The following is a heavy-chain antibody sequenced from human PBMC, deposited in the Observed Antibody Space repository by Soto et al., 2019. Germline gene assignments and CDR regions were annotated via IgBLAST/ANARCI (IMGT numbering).Heavy chain of an antibody. CDR3: ARLGQFDY. Sequence: PGVSLRLSCSASGFTFSEYHMTWIRQAPGNGLEWVSYINPSGTTMYYADSVKGQFTISRDNANNSLYLQINSLRAEDTALYCYARLGQFDYWGQGTLVTVSS. J-gene: IGHJ4*02. CDR2: INPSGTTM. V-gene: IGHV3-11*01. CDR1: GFTFSEYH.